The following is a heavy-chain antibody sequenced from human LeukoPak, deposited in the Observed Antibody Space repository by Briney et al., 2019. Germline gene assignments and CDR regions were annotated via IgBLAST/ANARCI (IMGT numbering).Heavy chain of an antibody. Sequence: GSLRLSCAASGFTFSLYSMHWVRQAPGKGLEWVAIISYDGSNKYYADSVKGRFTISRDNSKNTLYLQMNSLRAEDTAVFYCAREPQGVIAARPYFDYWGQGTLVTVSS. J-gene: IGHJ4*02. V-gene: IGHV3-30-3*01. CDR2: ISYDGSNK. D-gene: IGHD6-6*01. CDR3: AREPQGVIAARPYFDY. CDR1: GFTFSLYS.